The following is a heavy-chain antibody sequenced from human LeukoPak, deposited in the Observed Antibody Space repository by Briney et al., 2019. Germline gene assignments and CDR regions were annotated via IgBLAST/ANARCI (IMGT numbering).Heavy chain of an antibody. Sequence: PGRSLRLSCAASGFTFDDYAMHWVRQAPGKGLEWVSSISSSSSYIYYADSVKGRFTISRDNAKNSLYLQMNSLRAEDTAVYYCARDPAGPYYWYFDLWGRGTLVTVSS. J-gene: IGHJ2*01. CDR1: GFTFDDYA. CDR2: ISSSSSYI. V-gene: IGHV3-21*01. CDR3: ARDPAGPYYWYFDL. D-gene: IGHD6-19*01.